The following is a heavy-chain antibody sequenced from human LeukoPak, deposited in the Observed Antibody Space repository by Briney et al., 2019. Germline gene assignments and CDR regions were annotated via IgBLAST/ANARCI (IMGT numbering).Heavy chain of an antibody. Sequence: SETLSLTCTVSGASVNSYYWSWIRQPPGKGLEWIAYIYYSGNTNKNSPLKSRVTISVDTSKSQFSLKLSSVTAADTAVYYCARVGSTMARDYFDYWGQGTLVSVSS. CDR3: ARVGSTMARDYFDY. CDR1: GASVNSYY. J-gene: IGHJ4*02. D-gene: IGHD3-10*01. V-gene: IGHV4-59*02. CDR2: IYYSGNT.